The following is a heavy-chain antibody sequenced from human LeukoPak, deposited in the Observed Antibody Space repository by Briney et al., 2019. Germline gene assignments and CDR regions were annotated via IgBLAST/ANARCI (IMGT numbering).Heavy chain of an antibody. CDR1: GGSFSGYY. CDR2: INHSGST. Sequence: SETLSLTCAVYGGSFSGYYWSWIRQPPGKGLEWIGEINHSGSTNYNSSLKSRVTISVDTSKNQFSLKLSSVTAADAAVYYCARGPVVVVPAAMGEVDYYYYGMDVWGQGTTVTVSS. V-gene: IGHV4-34*01. J-gene: IGHJ6*02. D-gene: IGHD2-2*01. CDR3: ARGPVVVVPAAMGEVDYYYYGMDV.